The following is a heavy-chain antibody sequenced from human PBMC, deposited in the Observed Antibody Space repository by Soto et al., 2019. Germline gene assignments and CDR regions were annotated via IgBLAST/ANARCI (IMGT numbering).Heavy chain of an antibody. D-gene: IGHD3-16*01. CDR1: GFTFSSYS. J-gene: IGHJ4*02. CDR2: ISSSSSTI. CDR3: ARERMITFGGPAWQDY. V-gene: IGHV3-48*01. Sequence: LRLSCAASGFTFSSYSMNWVRQAPGKGLEWVSYISSSSSTIYYADSVKGRFTISRDNAKNSLYLQMNSLRAEDTAVYYCARERMITFGGPAWQDYWGQGTLVTVSS.